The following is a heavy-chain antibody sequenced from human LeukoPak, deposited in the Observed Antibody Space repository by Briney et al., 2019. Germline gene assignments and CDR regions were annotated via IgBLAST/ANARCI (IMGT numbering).Heavy chain of an antibody. V-gene: IGHV3-30*02. CDR2: IRYDGSNK. CDR1: GFTFSSYG. CDR3: AKDQNSSDAFDI. J-gene: IGHJ3*02. D-gene: IGHD1-7*01. Sequence: GGSLRLSCAASGFTFSSYGMHWVRQAPGKGLEWVAFIRYDGSNKYYADSVKGRFTTSRDNSKNTLYLQMNSLRAEDTAVYYCAKDQNSSDAFDIWGQGTMVTVSS.